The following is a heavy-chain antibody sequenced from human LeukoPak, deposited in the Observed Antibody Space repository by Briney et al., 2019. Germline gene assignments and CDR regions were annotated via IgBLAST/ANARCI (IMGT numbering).Heavy chain of an antibody. CDR3: ARGRYFDWLLTNDAFDI. Sequence: APVKVSCKASGYTFTGYYMHWVRQAPGQGLEWMGWINPNSGGTNYAQKFQGRVTMTRDTSISTAYMELSRLRSDDTAVYYCARGRYFDWLLTNDAFDIWGQGTMVTVSS. CDR1: GYTFTGYY. D-gene: IGHD3-9*01. CDR2: INPNSGGT. V-gene: IGHV1-2*02. J-gene: IGHJ3*02.